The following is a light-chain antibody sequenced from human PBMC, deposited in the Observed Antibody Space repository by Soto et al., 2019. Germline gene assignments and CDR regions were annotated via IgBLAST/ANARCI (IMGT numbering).Light chain of an antibody. CDR2: DVT. CDR1: SSDVGGYNF. J-gene: IGLJ2*01. V-gene: IGLV2-14*01. CDR3: SSYTSSSTRV. Sequence: QSALTQPASVSGSPGQSITISCAGTSSDVGGYNFVSWYQQHPGKAPTLMIYDVTDRPSGVSDRFSGSKSGNTASLTISGLQAEDEGEYYCSSYTSSSTRVFGGGTKLTVL.